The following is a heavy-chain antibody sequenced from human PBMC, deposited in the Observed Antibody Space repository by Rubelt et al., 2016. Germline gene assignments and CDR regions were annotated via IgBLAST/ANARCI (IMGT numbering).Heavy chain of an antibody. CDR1: GYTFTSYY. CDR3: ASLQYSSGWYSDY. Sequence: QVQLVQSGAEVKKPGASVKVSCKASGYTFTSYYMHWVRQAPGQGLEWMGIINPSGGSTTYARKFQGRVTMTRDTSTSTAYMDLSSLRCEDTAVYYCASLQYSSGWYSDYWGQGTLVTVSS. D-gene: IGHD6-19*01. J-gene: IGHJ4*02. V-gene: IGHV1-46*01. CDR2: INPSGGST.